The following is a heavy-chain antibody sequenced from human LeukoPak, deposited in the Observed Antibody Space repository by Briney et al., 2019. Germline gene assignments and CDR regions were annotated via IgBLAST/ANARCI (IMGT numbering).Heavy chain of an antibody. CDR3: ARLDITIFGVVN. CDR2: IYTSGST. J-gene: IGHJ4*02. CDR1: GGSISSYY. D-gene: IGHD3-3*01. Sequence: SETLSLTCTVSGGSISSYYWNWIRQPAGKGLEWIGRIYTSGSTDYNPSLKSRVTMSVDTTKNQFSLKLSSVTAADTAVYYCARLDITIFGVVNWGQGTLVTVSS. V-gene: IGHV4-4*07.